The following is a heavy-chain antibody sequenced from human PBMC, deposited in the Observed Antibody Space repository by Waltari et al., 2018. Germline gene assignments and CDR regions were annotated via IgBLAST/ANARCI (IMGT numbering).Heavy chain of an antibody. D-gene: IGHD3-22*01. J-gene: IGHJ4*02. CDR3: AKGYFYDTSTTFDY. Sequence: EVQLLESGGGLVQSGGSLRLSCAASGFTFNNYAMSWVRQAPGKGLEWVSTISGSGGGKYSAESVKGRVTISRDNSKNTLYLQMNSLRPEDTAVYYCAKGYFYDTSTTFDYWGQGTLVTVSS. CDR1: GFTFNNYA. CDR2: ISGSGGGK. V-gene: IGHV3-23*01.